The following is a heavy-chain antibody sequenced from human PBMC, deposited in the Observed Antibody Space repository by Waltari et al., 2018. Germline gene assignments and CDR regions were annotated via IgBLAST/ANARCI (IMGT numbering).Heavy chain of an antibody. CDR2: IIPIFGTA. Sequence: QVQLVQSGAEVKKPGSSVKVSCKASGGTFSSYAISWVRQAPGQGLEWMGGIIPIFGTANYAQKFQGRVTITADESTSTAYMELSSLRSEDTAVYYCARDPPLQGSYDSKEYYYGMDVWGQGTTVTVSS. CDR1: GGTFSSYA. V-gene: IGHV1-69*13. CDR3: ARDPPLQGSYDSKEYYYGMDV. D-gene: IGHD3-22*01. J-gene: IGHJ6*02.